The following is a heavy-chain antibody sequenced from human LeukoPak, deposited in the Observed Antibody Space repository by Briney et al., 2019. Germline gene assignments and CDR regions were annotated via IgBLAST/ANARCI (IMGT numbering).Heavy chain of an antibody. CDR1: GFTFSSYA. Sequence: PGGSLRLSCAASGFTFSSYAMSWVRQAPGKGLEWVSAISGSGGSTYYADSVKGRFTISRDNSKNTLYLQMNSLRAEDTAVYYCAKDSYYYDSSGYGHYFDYWGQGTLVTVSS. J-gene: IGHJ4*02. V-gene: IGHV3-23*01. D-gene: IGHD3-22*01. CDR2: ISGSGGST. CDR3: AKDSYYYDSSGYGHYFDY.